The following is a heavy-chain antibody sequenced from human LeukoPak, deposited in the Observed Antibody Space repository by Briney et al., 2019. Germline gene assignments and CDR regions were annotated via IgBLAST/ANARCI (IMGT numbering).Heavy chain of an antibody. J-gene: IGHJ3*02. V-gene: IGHV3-7*01. Sequence: PGGSLRLSCGASGFTFSTYWMGWVRQTPEKGLEWVADIKKDGSAKYYVDSVKGRFTISRDNAKNSLYLQMNSLRAEDTAVYYCARSRAFWSGYFDAFDIWGQGTMVTVSS. CDR1: GFTFSTYW. CDR3: ARSRAFWSGYFDAFDI. D-gene: IGHD3-3*01. CDR2: IKKDGSAK.